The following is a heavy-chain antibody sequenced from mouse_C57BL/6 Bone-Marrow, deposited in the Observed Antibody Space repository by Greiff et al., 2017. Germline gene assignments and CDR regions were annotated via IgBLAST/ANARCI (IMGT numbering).Heavy chain of an antibody. D-gene: IGHD2-12*01. V-gene: IGHV5-9-1*02. J-gene: IGHJ3*01. CDR3: TRSLRAWFAY. CDR2: ISSGGDYI. CDR1: GFTFSSYA. Sequence: EVKLVESGEGLVKPGGSLKLSCAASGFTFSSYAMSWVGQTPEKRLEWVAYISSGGDYIYYADTVKGRFTISRDNARNTLYLQMSSLKSEDTAMYYCTRSLRAWFAYWGQGTLVTVSA.